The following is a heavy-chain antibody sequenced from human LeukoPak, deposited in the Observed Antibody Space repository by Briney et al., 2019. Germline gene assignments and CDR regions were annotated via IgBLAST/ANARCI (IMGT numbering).Heavy chain of an antibody. Sequence: PGGSLRLSCAASGFTFSSYSMNWVRQAPGKGLEWVSSISSSSSYIYYADSVKGRFTISRDNSKNPLYLQMNSLRAEDTAVYYCAELGITMIGGVWGRGTTVTISS. V-gene: IGHV3-21*01. CDR3: AELGITMIGGV. CDR1: GFTFSSYS. D-gene: IGHD3-10*02. J-gene: IGHJ6*04. CDR2: ISSSSSYI.